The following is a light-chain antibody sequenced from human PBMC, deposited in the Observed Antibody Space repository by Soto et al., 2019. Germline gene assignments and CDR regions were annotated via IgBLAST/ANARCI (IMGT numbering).Light chain of an antibody. J-gene: IGLJ1*01. CDR2: EVN. CDR3: SSYTSSSTLYV. V-gene: IGLV2-14*01. Sequence: QSALTQPASVSGSPRQSITISCTGASRDVGGYTYVSWYQQHPGKAPKLMIYEVNNRPSGVSNRFSGSKSGNTSSLTISGLQAEDEADYYCSSYTSSSTLYVFGTGTKLTVL. CDR1: SRDVGGYTY.